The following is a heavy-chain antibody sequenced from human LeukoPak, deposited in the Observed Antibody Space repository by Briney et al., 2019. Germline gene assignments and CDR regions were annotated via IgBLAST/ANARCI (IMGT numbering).Heavy chain of an antibody. CDR2: INPNSGGT. D-gene: IGHD1-26*01. CDR3: ARLASGSYYVFDY. CDR1: GYTFTGYY. J-gene: IGHJ4*02. Sequence: ASVKVSCKASGYTFTGYYMHWVRQAPGQGLEWMGWINPNSGGTKYAQKLQGRVTMTRDTSISTAYMELSRLRSDDTAVYYCARLASGSYYVFDYWGQGTLVTVSS. V-gene: IGHV1-2*02.